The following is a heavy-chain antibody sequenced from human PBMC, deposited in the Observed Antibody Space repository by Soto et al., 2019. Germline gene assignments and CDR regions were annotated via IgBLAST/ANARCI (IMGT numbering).Heavy chain of an antibody. Sequence: ASVKVSCKASGYTFTGYYMHWVRQAPGQGLEWMGWINPNSGGTNYAQKFQGRVTMTRDTSISTAYMELSRLRSDDTAVYYCARVRHRIAAPITLRSQGGNWLDTWGQGTLVTVSS. CDR1: GYTFTGYY. CDR3: ARVRHRIAAPITLRSQGGNWLDT. V-gene: IGHV1-2*02. J-gene: IGHJ5*02. D-gene: IGHD6-6*01. CDR2: INPNSGGT.